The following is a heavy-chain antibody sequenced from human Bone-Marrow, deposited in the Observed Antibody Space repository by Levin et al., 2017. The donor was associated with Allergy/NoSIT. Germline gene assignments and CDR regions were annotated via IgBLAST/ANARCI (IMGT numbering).Heavy chain of an antibody. CDR3: AKDFSRMGRGVFFDD. CDR2: VYPAGDIT. CDR1: GFTFSDYA. J-gene: IGHJ4*02. Sequence: SCAASGFTFSDYAMTWVRQAPGKGLEWVSGVYPAGDITYYADSVKGRFTVSKDNSKNMFYLQMNSLRAEDTAIYYCAKDFSRMGRGVFFDDWGQGTLVTVSS. D-gene: IGHD3-10*01. V-gene: IGHV3-23*01.